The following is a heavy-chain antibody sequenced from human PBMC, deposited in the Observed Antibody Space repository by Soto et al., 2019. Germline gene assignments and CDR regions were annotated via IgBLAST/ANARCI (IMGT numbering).Heavy chain of an antibody. CDR2: ISSSGSYI. V-gene: IGHV3-21*01. J-gene: IGHJ6*03. Sequence: AGGSLRLSCAASGFTFSSYSTNWVRQAPGKGLEWVSLISSSGSYIYYADSVKGRFTISRDNAKNTLYLQMNSLRAEDTAVYYCARVETNSEKNCTNGVCSPYYYYYYYMDVWGKGTTVTVSS. CDR3: ARVETNSEKNCTNGVCSPYYYYYYYMDV. D-gene: IGHD2-8*01. CDR1: GFTFSSYS.